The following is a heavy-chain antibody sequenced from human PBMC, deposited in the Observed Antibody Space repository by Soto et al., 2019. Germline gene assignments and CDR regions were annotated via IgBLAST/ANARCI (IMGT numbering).Heavy chain of an antibody. CDR2: IIPFFNTA. CDR1: GGAFSSYA. Sequence: QVQLVQSGAEVKKPGSSVKVSCKTSGGAFSSYAISWVRQAPGQGLEWTGGIIPFFNTANYAQKFQGRVTITANKSTITASMFLSRLRSEDTAVYYFARRGSGSYGRGTYDYFGLVVWGQRTTVTVS. J-gene: IGHJ6*02. CDR3: ARRGSGSYGRGTYDYFGLVV. D-gene: IGHD3-10*01. V-gene: IGHV1-69*06.